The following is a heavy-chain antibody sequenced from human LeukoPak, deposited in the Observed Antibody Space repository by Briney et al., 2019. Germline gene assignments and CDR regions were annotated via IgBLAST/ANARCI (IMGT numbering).Heavy chain of an antibody. V-gene: IGHV4-30-4*08. Sequence: PSQTLSLTCTVSGASINSGVYYWNWIRQHPVKGLEWIGYIYNSGSAYYNPSLKSRLTISVDTSKNQFSLDLSSVTAADTAVYFCARLRGAMTPVTSDFDYWGQGTLVTVSS. D-gene: IGHD4-17*01. CDR2: IYNSGSA. CDR3: ARLRGAMTPVTSDFDY. J-gene: IGHJ4*02. CDR1: GASINSGVYY.